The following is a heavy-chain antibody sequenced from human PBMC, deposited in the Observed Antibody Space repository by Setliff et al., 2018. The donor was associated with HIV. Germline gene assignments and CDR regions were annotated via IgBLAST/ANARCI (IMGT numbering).Heavy chain of an antibody. J-gene: IGHJ4*02. CDR3: ATRNYYDSSGYYSLYYFDY. CDR1: GYTLTELS. CDR2: FDPEDGET. D-gene: IGHD3-22*01. Sequence: GASVKVSCKVSGYTLTELSMHWVRQAPGKGLEWMGGFDPEDGETIYAQKFQGRVTMTEDTSTDTAYMELSSLRSEDTAVYYCATRNYYDSSGYYSLYYFDYWGQGILVTVSS. V-gene: IGHV1-24*01.